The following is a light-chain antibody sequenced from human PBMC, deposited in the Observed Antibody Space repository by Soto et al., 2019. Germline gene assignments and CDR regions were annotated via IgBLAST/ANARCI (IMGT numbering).Light chain of an antibody. CDR3: QQSYSTPHFT. V-gene: IGKV1-39*01. CDR2: SAS. Sequence: DIKMTQSPFSLSAYVGDRVTMTCRASQSIGTFLNWYRQRPGKAPELLIYSASILQTGVPARFSGSATGTDFTLTISSLHLEDVGTYFCQQSYSTPHFTFGPGTTVNLK. J-gene: IGKJ3*01. CDR1: QSIGTF.